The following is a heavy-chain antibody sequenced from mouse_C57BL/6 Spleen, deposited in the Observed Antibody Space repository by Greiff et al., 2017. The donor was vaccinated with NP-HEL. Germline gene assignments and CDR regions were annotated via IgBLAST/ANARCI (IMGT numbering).Heavy chain of an antibody. CDR3: ARVPGSSLTLFDY. CDR1: GYTFTSYG. D-gene: IGHD1-1*01. Sequence: QVQLQQSGAELARPGASVKLSCKASGYTFTSYGISWVKQRTGQGLEWIGEIYPRSGNTYYNEKFKGKATLTADKSSSTAYMELRSLTSEDSAVYFCARVPGSSLTLFDYWGQGTTLTVSS. CDR2: IYPRSGNT. V-gene: IGHV1-81*01. J-gene: IGHJ2*01.